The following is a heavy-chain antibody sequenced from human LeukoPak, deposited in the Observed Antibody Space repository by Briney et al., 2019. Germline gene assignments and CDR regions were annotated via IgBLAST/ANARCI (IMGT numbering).Heavy chain of an antibody. D-gene: IGHD3-9*01. V-gene: IGHV1-69*13. CDR1: GYTFTSYA. CDR3: ARYAPYDKNWFDP. J-gene: IGHJ5*02. CDR2: IIPIFGSA. Sequence: VASVNVSCKASGYTFTSYAISWVRQAPGQGLEWMGGIIPIFGSANYAQKFQGRVTITADESTSTAYMDLSSLRSEDTAVYYCARYAPYDKNWFDPWGQGTLVTVSS.